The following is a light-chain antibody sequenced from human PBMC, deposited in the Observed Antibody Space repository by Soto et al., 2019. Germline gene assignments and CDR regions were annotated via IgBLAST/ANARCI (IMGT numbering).Light chain of an antibody. CDR1: RSNIGAGFD. V-gene: IGLV1-40*01. J-gene: IGLJ1*01. CDR2: GNN. CDR3: QSYDNSLSGSGV. Sequence: QSVLTQPPSVSGAPGQRVTISCTGSRSNIGAGFDVHWYQQLPGTAPKLLLYGNNNRPSGVSDRFSGSKSGTSASLAITGLQAEEEADYYCQSYDNSLSGSGVFGTGTKLTVL.